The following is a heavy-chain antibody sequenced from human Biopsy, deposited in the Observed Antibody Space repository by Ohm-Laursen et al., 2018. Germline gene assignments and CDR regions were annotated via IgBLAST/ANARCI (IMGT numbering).Heavy chain of an antibody. CDR2: NIPILGTG. CDR3: ATKLTGYFHH. Sequence: SSVKVPCKAPGGTFSNYGVNWVRQAPGQGLEWLGGNIPILGTGNYAQKFQDRVTVAADTSTSTATMELRSLRFDDPAVYYFATKLTGYFHHWGQGTLVSVSS. J-gene: IGHJ1*01. D-gene: IGHD3-9*01. CDR1: GGTFSNYG. V-gene: IGHV1-69*06.